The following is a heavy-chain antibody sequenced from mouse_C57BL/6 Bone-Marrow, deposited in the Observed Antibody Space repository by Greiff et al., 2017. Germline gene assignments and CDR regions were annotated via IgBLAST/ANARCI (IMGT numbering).Heavy chain of an antibody. J-gene: IGHJ4*01. CDR3: ARRAGSFTTVVARGAMDY. CDR1: GFNIKNTY. CDR2: IDPANGNT. V-gene: IGHV14-3*01. Sequence: EVQLVESVAELVRPGASVKLSCTASGFNIKNTYMHWVKQRPEQGLEWIGRIDPANGNTKYAPKFQGKATITADTYSNTAYLQLSSLTSEDTAIXYCARRAGSFTTVVARGAMDYWGQGTSVTVSA. D-gene: IGHD1-1*01.